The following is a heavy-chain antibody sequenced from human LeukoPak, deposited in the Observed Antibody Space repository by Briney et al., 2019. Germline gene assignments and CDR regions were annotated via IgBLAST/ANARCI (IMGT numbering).Heavy chain of an antibody. D-gene: IGHD6-13*01. Sequence: SVTLSLTCAVYGGSFSGYYWSWIRHPPGKGLEWIGEINHSGSTNYNPSLKSRVTISVDTSKNQFSLKLSSVTAADTAVYYCAREGVQQLAPDYWGQGTLVTVSS. CDR2: INHSGST. CDR3: AREGVQQLAPDY. V-gene: IGHV4-34*01. J-gene: IGHJ4*02. CDR1: GGSFSGYY.